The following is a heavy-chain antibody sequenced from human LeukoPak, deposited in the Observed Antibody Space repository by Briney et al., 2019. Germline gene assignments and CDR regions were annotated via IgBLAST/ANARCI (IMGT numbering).Heavy chain of an antibody. CDR2: INPAGGYT. V-gene: IGHV1-46*01. CDR3: ARTWGGDGSGYSTFDY. J-gene: IGHJ4*02. D-gene: IGHD3-22*01. CDR1: GYTFTNYY. Sequence: GASVKVSCKASGYTFTNYYMHWVRQAPGQGLEWMGMINPAGGYTTYTQKFQGRVTMTRDKSTSTVYMDLSSLRSEDTAVYFCARTWGGDGSGYSTFDYWGQGTLVTVSS.